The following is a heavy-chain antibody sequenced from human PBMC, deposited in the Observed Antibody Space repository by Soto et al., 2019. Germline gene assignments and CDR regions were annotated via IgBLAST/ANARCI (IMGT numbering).Heavy chain of an antibody. Sequence: ASVKVSCKASGGTFSSYAISWVRQAPGQGLEWMGGIIPIFGTANYAQKFQGRVTITADKSTSTAYMELSSLRSEDTAVYYCAGAFPGVEDSSGYFYYYYYYGMDVWGQGTTVTVSS. CDR3: AGAFPGVEDSSGYFYYYYYYGMDV. CDR1: GGTFSSYA. V-gene: IGHV1-69*06. D-gene: IGHD3-22*01. CDR2: IIPIFGTA. J-gene: IGHJ6*02.